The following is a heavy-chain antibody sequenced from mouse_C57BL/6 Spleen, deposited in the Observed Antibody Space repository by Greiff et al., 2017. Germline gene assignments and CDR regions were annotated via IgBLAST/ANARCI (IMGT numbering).Heavy chain of an antibody. CDR3: ARITTVVATVPYYFDC. V-gene: IGHV3-6*01. D-gene: IGHD1-1*01. CDR2: ISYDGSN. J-gene: IGHJ2*01. Sequence: EVQLQESGPGLVKPSQSLSLTCSVTGYSITSGYYWNWIRQFPGNKLEWMGYISYDGSNNYNPSLKNRISITRDTSKNQFFLKLNSVTTEDTATYYCARITTVVATVPYYFDCWGHGTTLTVSS. CDR1: GYSITSGYY.